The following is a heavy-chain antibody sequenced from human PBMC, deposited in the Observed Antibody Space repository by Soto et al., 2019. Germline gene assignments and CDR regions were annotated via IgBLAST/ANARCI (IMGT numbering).Heavy chain of an antibody. CDR3: ARRYGGAFDI. Sequence: QVQLQESGPGLVKPPETLSLTCTVSGGSISSYYWNWIRQPPGKGLEWIGYIYYSGSTNYNPSLKSRVTISVDTSKNQFSLKLSSATAADTAVYYCARRYGGAFDIWGQGTMVTVSS. V-gene: IGHV4-59*08. J-gene: IGHJ3*02. CDR1: GGSISSYY. CDR2: IYYSGST. D-gene: IGHD4-17*01.